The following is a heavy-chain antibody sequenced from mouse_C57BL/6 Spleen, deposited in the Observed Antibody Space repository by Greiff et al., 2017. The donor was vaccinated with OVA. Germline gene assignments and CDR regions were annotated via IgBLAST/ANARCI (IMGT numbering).Heavy chain of an antibody. D-gene: IGHD1-1*01. CDR1: GYTFTSYW. J-gene: IGHJ2*01. Sequence: VQLQQPGAELVKPGASVKLSCKASGYTFTSYWMQWVKQRPGQGLEWIGEIDPSDSYTNYNQKFKGKATLTVDTSSSTAYMQLSSLTSEDSAVYYCARDFITTVVAKGFDYWGQGTTLTVSS. CDR3: ARDFITTVVAKGFDY. V-gene: IGHV1-50*01. CDR2: IDPSDSYT.